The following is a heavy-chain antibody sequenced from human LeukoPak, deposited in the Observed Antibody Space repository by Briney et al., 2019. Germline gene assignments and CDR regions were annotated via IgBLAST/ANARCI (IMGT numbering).Heavy chain of an antibody. CDR3: AREVDGGIEQWLHAFDI. D-gene: IGHD5-18*01. Sequence: GGSLRLSCAASGFTFSRYGMHWVRQAPGKGLEWVAVISYGGTNKYYADSVKGRFTISRDNSKNTLFLQMNSLRAEDTAVYYCAREVDGGIEQWLHAFDIWGQGTMVTVSS. CDR2: ISYGGTNK. J-gene: IGHJ3*02. CDR1: GFTFSRYG. V-gene: IGHV3-30*19.